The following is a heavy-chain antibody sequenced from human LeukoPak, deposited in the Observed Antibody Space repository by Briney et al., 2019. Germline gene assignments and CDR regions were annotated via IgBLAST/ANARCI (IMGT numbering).Heavy chain of an antibody. V-gene: IGHV3-30*04. CDR2: ISYDGSNK. Sequence: GRSLRLSCAASGFTFGSYAMHWVRQAPGKGLEWVAVISYDGSNKYYADSVKGRFTISRDNSKNTLYLQMNSLRAEDTAVYYCARVYQYCSSTSCSDYYYYGMDVWGKGTTVTVSS. D-gene: IGHD2-2*01. CDR1: GFTFGSYA. CDR3: ARVYQYCSSTSCSDYYYYGMDV. J-gene: IGHJ6*04.